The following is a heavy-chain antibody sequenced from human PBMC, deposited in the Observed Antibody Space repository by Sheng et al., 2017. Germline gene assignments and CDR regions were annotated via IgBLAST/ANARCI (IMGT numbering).Heavy chain of an antibody. D-gene: IGHD3-22*01. CDR3: ARGNLFDYDSSGLFDP. Sequence: QVQLQESGPGLVKPSQTLSLTCTVSGGSIRSGDYYWSWIRQPPGKGLEWIGYIYYSGRTYYNPSLKSRVTISVDTSKNQFSLKLSSVTAADTAVYYCARGNLFDYDSSGLFDPWGQGTLVTVSS. V-gene: IGHV4-30-4*08. CDR1: GGSIRSGDYY. J-gene: IGHJ5*02. CDR2: IYYSGRT.